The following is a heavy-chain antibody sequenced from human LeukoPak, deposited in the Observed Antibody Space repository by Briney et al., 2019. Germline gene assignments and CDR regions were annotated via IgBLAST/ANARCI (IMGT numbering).Heavy chain of an antibody. J-gene: IGHJ3*02. D-gene: IGHD6-19*01. CDR2: IYYSGST. V-gene: IGHV4-30-4*01. CDR3: ASPRMYSSGGPNVFDI. Sequence: SETLSLTCTVSGGSISSGDYCWSWIRQPPGKGLEWIGYIYYSGSTYYTPSLKSRVTISVDTSKNQFSLNLSSVTAADTAVYYCASPRMYSSGGPNVFDIWGQGTMVTVSS. CDR1: GGSISSGDYC.